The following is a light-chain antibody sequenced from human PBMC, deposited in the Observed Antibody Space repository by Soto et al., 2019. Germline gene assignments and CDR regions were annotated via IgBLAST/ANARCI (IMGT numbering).Light chain of an antibody. V-gene: IGLV2-23*02. Sequence: QSVLTQPASVSGSPGQSITISCTGTSSDVGTFNLVSWYQQHPGKAPKLLIFEVSNRPSGASIRFSGSKSGNTASLTISGLQAEGEAVYYCSSSSGASASSASYVFATGTKVTV. J-gene: IGLJ1*01. CDR2: EVS. CDR1: SSDVGTFNL. CDR3: SSSSGASASSASYV.